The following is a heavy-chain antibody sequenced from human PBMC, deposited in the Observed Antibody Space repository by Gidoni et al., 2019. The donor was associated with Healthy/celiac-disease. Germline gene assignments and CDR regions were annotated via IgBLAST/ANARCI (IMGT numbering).Heavy chain of an antibody. CDR2: ISSSGSTI. CDR1: GFTFSDCY. Sequence: QVQLVESGGGLVKPGGSLRLSCAASGFTFSDCYVSWIPQAPGKGEEWVSYISSSGSTIYYADSVKGRFTISRDNAKNSLYLQMNSLRAEDTAVYYCARRAAAGTVFDYWGQGTLVTVSS. CDR3: ARRAAAGTVFDY. J-gene: IGHJ4*02. D-gene: IGHD6-13*01. V-gene: IGHV3-11*01.